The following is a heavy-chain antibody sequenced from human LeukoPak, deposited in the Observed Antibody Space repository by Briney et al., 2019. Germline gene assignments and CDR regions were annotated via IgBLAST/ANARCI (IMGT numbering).Heavy chain of an antibody. CDR3: ARGLGIFGVSWFDP. Sequence: PSDTLSLTCAVYGGSFSGYFWSWIRQPPGKRLEWIGEIHHNGSTSYNPSLKSRVTISVDTSKNQFSLKLTSVTAADTAVYYCARGLGIFGVSWFDPWGQGALVTVSS. CDR2: IHHNGST. CDR1: GGSFSGYF. J-gene: IGHJ5*02. V-gene: IGHV4-34*01. D-gene: IGHD3-3*01.